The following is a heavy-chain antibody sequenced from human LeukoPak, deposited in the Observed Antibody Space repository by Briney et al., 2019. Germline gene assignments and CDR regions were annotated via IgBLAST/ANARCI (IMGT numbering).Heavy chain of an antibody. D-gene: IGHD4-23*01. CDR2: INHSGST. J-gene: IGHJ4*02. V-gene: IGHV4-34*01. Sequence: SETLSLTCAVYGGSFSGYYWSWIRQPPGKGLEWIGEINHSGSTNYNPSLKSRVTISVDTSKNQFSLKVRSVTAADTAVYYRARGLSGTVVRRPDYWGQGTLVTVSS. CDR3: ARGLSGTVVRRPDY. CDR1: GGSFSGYY.